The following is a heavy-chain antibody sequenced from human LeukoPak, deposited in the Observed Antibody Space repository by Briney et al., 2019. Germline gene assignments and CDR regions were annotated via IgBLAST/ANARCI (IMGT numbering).Heavy chain of an antibody. J-gene: IGHJ4*02. V-gene: IGHV3-23*01. CDR1: GFTFSSYA. Sequence: GGSLRLSCAASGFTFSSYAMSWVRQAPGKGLEWVSAISGSGGSTYYADSVKGRFTISRDNSKNTLYLQMNSLRAEDTAVYYCAKAPSGSGGSNDYWGQRTLVTLSS. CDR2: ISGSGGST. CDR3: AKAPSGSGGSNDY. D-gene: IGHD2-15*01.